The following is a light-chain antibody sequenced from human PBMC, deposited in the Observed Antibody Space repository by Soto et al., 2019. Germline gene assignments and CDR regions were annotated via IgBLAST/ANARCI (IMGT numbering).Light chain of an antibody. V-gene: IGLV1-51*01. Sequence: QSVLTQPPSVSAAPGQKVTISCSGSSSNIGNDYVSWYQHLPGTAPKLLIYDNNKRPSGIPDRFSGSKSGTSATLGITGLQTGDEADYYCTAYTESTTRTYFFGTGTKLTVL. CDR2: DNN. J-gene: IGLJ1*01. CDR3: TAYTESTTRTYF. CDR1: SSNIGNDY.